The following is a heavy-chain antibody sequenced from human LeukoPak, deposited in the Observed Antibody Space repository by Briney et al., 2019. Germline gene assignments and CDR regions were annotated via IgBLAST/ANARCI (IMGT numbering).Heavy chain of an antibody. D-gene: IGHD3-9*01. CDR2: IYTSGST. CDR1: GGSISSYY. Sequence: SETLSLTCTVSGGSISSYYRSWIRQPAGKGLEWIGRIYTSGSTNYNPSLKSRVTMSVDTSKNQFSLKLSSVTAADTAVYYCARALKYYDILTGYYSPYYYYMDVWGKGTTVTVSS. V-gene: IGHV4-4*07. CDR3: ARALKYYDILTGYYSPYYYYMDV. J-gene: IGHJ6*03.